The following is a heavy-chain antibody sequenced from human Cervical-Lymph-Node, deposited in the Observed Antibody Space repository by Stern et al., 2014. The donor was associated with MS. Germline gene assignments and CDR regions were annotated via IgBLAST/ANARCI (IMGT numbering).Heavy chain of an antibody. J-gene: IGHJ5*02. CDR2: IKTDGSEQ. Sequence: EVQLVESGGGLVQPGESLRLSCAVSGFTFSNYWMTWVRQAPGKGLEWVASIKTDGSEQSYGASVKGRFTLSSDNAKNSLYLQMNSLRAEDTAVYYCARAVRELGTWGQGTLVTVSS. D-gene: IGHD1-7*01. CDR3: ARAVRELGT. CDR1: GFTFSNYW. V-gene: IGHV3-7*01.